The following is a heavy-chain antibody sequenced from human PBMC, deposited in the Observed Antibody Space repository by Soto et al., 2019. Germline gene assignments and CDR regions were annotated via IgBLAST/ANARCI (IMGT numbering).Heavy chain of an antibody. V-gene: IGHV6-1*01. Sequence: SPTLSLTCVISGDSVSSSSVAWNWVRQSPSRGLEWLGRTYYRSRWYSDFAVSVRGRIVINADTSKNQFSLQLNSVTPEDTAVYFCARSEEDSDYYYYGLDVWGRGTTVTVSS. CDR3: ARSEEDSDYYYYGLDV. D-gene: IGHD2-15*01. J-gene: IGHJ6*02. CDR1: GDSVSSSSVA. CDR2: TYYRSRWYS.